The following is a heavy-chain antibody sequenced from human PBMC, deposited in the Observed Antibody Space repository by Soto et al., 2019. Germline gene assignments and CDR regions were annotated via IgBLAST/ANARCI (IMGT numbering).Heavy chain of an antibody. D-gene: IGHD1-26*01. CDR1: GYTFTAYY. J-gene: IGHJ5*02. V-gene: IGHV1-2*02. CDR3: ARMGEHSGVPGWFDT. Sequence: ASVKVSCKASGYTFTAYYIHWVRQAPGQGLEWMGWINPNGGGTKYVEKFQGRVTMTRDTSISTAYMELSRLKSDDTAVYYCARMGEHSGVPGWFDTWGQGTLVTVSS. CDR2: INPNGGGT.